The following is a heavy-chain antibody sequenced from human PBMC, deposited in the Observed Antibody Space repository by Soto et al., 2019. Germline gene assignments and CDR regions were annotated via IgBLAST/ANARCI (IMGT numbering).Heavy chain of an antibody. CDR3: ARVAKGFGVVIIRENYYYYMDV. Sequence: SETLSLTCAVYGGSFSGYYWSWIRQPPGKGLEWIGEINHSGSTNYNPSLKSRVTISVDTSKNQFSLKLSSVTAADTAVYYCARVAKGFGVVIIRENYYYYMDVWGKGTTVTVSS. CDR1: GGSFSGYY. D-gene: IGHD3-3*01. V-gene: IGHV4-34*01. J-gene: IGHJ6*03. CDR2: INHSGST.